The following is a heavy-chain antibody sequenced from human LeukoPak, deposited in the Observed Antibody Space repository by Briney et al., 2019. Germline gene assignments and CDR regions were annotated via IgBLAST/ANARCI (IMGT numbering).Heavy chain of an antibody. CDR1: GGSLSGYY. V-gene: IGHV4-34*01. Sequence: NPLETLSLTCAVYGGSLSGYYWSWIRQPPGKGLEWIGEINHSGSTNYNPSLKSRVTISVDTSKNQFSLKLSSVTAADTAVYYCARGSGLRYFDWSKYYFDYWGQGTLVTVSS. CDR3: ARGSGLRYFDWSKYYFDY. CDR2: INHSGST. D-gene: IGHD3-9*01. J-gene: IGHJ4*02.